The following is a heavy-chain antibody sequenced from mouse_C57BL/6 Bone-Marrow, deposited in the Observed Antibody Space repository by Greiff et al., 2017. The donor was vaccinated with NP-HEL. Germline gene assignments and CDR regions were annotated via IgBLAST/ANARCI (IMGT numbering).Heavy chain of an antibody. J-gene: IGHJ2*01. Sequence: EVQLQQSGPELVKPGASVKISCKASGYTFTDYYMNWVKQSHGKSLEWIGDINPNNGGTSYNQKFKGKATLTVDKSSSTAYMELRSLTSEDSAVYYCARSPTIVTTRKFYYFDYWGQGTTLTVSS. CDR2: INPNNGGT. CDR1: GYTFTDYY. V-gene: IGHV1-26*01. D-gene: IGHD2-5*01. CDR3: ARSPTIVTTRKFYYFDY.